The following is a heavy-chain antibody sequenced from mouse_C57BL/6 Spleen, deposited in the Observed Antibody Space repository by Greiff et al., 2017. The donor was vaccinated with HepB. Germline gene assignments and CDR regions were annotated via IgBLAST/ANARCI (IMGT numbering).Heavy chain of an antibody. CDR1: GYTFTSYW. V-gene: IGHV1-64*01. Sequence: QVQLQQPGAELVKPGASVKLSCKASGYTFTSYWMHWVKQRPGQGLEWIGMIHPNSGSTNYNEKFKSKATLTVDKSSSTAYMQLSSLTSEDSAVYDCARMGTVPYYAMDYWGQGTSVTVSS. CDR3: ARMGTVPYYAMDY. CDR2: IHPNSGST. D-gene: IGHD1-1*01. J-gene: IGHJ4*01.